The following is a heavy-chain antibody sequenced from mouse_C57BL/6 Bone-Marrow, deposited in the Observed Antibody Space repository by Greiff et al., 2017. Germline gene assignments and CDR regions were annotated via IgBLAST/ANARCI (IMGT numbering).Heavy chain of an antibody. CDR1: GYTFTDYY. CDR2: INPYNGGT. D-gene: IGHD3-2*02. Sequence: VQLKQSGPVLVKPGASVKMSCKASGYTFTDYYMNWVKQSHGKSLEWIGVINPYNGGTSYNQKFKGKATLTVDKSSSTAYMELNSLTSEDSAVYYGAREDPRQRRLDYFDYWGQGTTLTVSS. V-gene: IGHV1-19*01. J-gene: IGHJ2*01. CDR3: AREDPRQRRLDYFDY.